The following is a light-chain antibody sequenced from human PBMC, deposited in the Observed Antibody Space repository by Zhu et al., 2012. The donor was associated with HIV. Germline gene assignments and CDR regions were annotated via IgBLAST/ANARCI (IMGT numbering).Light chain of an antibody. V-gene: IGKV3-20*01. J-gene: IGKJ1*01. CDR2: GAS. CDR3: QQYDRSPPWT. Sequence: EIVLTQSPGDLSLSPGERATLSCRASQSVSSSHLAWYQQKPGQAPRLLIYGASSRATGVPDRFSGGGSGTDFTLTISRLEPEDFAVYYCQQYDRSPPWTFGQGTKVEIK. CDR1: QSVSSSH.